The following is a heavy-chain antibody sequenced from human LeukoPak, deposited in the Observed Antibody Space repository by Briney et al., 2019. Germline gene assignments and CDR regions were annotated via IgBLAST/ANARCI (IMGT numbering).Heavy chain of an antibody. CDR2: ISSSSSYI. CDR3: ARDLRYSYGYPLDY. Sequence: GGSLRLSCAASGFTFSSYSMNWGRKAPGKGLEWVSFISSSSSYIYYADSVKGRFTISRDNAKNSLYLQMNSLGAEDPAVYYCARDLRYSYGYPLDYWGQGTLVTVSS. D-gene: IGHD5-18*01. V-gene: IGHV3-21*01. J-gene: IGHJ4*02. CDR1: GFTFSSYS.